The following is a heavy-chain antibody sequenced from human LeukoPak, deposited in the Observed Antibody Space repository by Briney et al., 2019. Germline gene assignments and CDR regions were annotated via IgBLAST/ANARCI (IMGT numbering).Heavy chain of an antibody. CDR1: GGSFSGYY. V-gene: IGHV4-34*01. CDR2: INHSGST. Sequence: SETLSLTCAVYGGSFSGYYWSWIRQPPGKGLEWIGEINHSGSTNYNPSLKSRVTISVDTSKNQFSLKLSSVTAADTAVYYCARMGRQYGEHYYYGMDVWGQGTTVTVSS. D-gene: IGHD3-10*01. J-gene: IGHJ6*02. CDR3: ARMGRQYGEHYYYGMDV.